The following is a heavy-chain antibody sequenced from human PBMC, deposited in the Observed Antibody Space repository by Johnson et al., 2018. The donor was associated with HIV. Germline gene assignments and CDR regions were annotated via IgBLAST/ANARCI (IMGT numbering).Heavy chain of an antibody. Sequence: VQLVESGGGLVQPGGSLRLSCAASGFTVSDNYMTWVRQAPGKGLEWVSRIYSGGSTNYADSVKGRFTISRDNSKNTLYLQMGSLRAEDMAVYYCAREGAWEVRPGAFDIWGQGTMVTVSS. D-gene: IGHD1-26*01. CDR3: AREGAWEVRPGAFDI. J-gene: IGHJ3*02. CDR2: IYSGGST. CDR1: GFTVSDNY. V-gene: IGHV3-66*02.